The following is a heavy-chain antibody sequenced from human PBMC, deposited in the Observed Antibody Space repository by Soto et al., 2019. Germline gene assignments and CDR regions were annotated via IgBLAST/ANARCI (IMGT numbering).Heavy chain of an antibody. CDR3: AKADDFWSGYYDFDY. CDR1: GFTFSSYA. D-gene: IGHD3-3*01. CDR2: ISGSGGST. Sequence: EVQLLESGGGLVQPGGSLRLSCAASGFTFSSYAMSWVRQAPGKGLEWVSAISGSGGSTYYADSVKGRFTISRDNSKNTLYLQMNSLRAEDTAVYNCAKADDFWSGYYDFDYWGQGTLVTVSS. J-gene: IGHJ4*02. V-gene: IGHV3-23*01.